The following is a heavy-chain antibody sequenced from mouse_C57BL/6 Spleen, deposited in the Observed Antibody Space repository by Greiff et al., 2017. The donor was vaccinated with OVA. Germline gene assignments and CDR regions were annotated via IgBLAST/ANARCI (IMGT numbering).Heavy chain of an antibody. D-gene: IGHD2-5*01. Sequence: QVQLQQPGAELVKPGASVKLSCKASGYTFTSYWMPWVKQRPGQGLEWIGEIAPSDSYTNYTHKFKGQATITGDTASSTAYLQLSSLTSEDYAVYYCSYSNFYYWGKGTTLTVAS. CDR1: GYTFTSYW. J-gene: IGHJ2*01. CDR3: SYSNFYY. V-gene: IGHV1-50*01. CDR2: IAPSDSYT.